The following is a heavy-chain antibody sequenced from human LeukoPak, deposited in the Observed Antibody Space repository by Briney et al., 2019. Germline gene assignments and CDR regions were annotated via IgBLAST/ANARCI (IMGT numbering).Heavy chain of an antibody. D-gene: IGHD2-15*01. CDR2: IYYSGST. J-gene: IGHJ4*02. V-gene: IGHV4-59*01. Sequence: NPSETLSLTCTVSGGSISSYYWSWIRQPPRKGLEWIGYIYYSGSTNYNPSLKSRVTISVDTSKNQFSLKLSSVTAADTAVYYCARVFGYCSGGSCDNYFDYWGQGTLVTVSS. CDR3: ARVFGYCSGGSCDNYFDY. CDR1: GGSISSYY.